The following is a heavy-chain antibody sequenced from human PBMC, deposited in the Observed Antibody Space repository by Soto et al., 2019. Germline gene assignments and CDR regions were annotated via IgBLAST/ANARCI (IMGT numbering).Heavy chain of an antibody. CDR3: ARGPKSYYDSSGYFDY. D-gene: IGHD3-22*01. J-gene: IGHJ4*02. Sequence: QVQLQQWSTGLFKPSETLSLTCAVYGGSFSGYYWSWIRQPPGKGLEWIGEINHSGSTNYNPSLKSRVTISVDTSKNQFSLKLSSVTAADTAVYYCARGPKSYYDSSGYFDYWGQGTLVTVSS. CDR2: INHSGST. V-gene: IGHV4-34*01. CDR1: GGSFSGYY.